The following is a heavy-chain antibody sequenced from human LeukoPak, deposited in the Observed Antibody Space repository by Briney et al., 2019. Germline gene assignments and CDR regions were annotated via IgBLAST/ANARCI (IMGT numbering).Heavy chain of an antibody. Sequence: GGSLRLSCAASGFTFSSYSMNWVRQAPGKGLEWVSYISSSSSTIYYADSVKGRFTISRDNAKNSLYLQMNSLRAEDTAVYYCARGLRRRKPYQLLSTYYYYYMDVWGKGTTVTVSS. D-gene: IGHD2-2*01. CDR1: GFTFSSYS. CDR3: ARGLRRRKPYQLLSTYYYYYMDV. J-gene: IGHJ6*03. CDR2: ISSSSSTI. V-gene: IGHV3-48*04.